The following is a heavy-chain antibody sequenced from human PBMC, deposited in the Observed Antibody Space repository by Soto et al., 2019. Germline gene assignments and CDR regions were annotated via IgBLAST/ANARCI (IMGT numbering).Heavy chain of an antibody. Sequence: QVQLVESGGGVVQPGGSLRLSCAASGFTFRNYGMHWVRQAPGKGLEWVAIISYDGSNEYYADSVKGRFTISRDNSKNTLYLQMNSLRTEDTAMYHCAKDQVTEDVYYYYGLDVWGQVTTVTVSS. CDR2: ISYDGSNE. D-gene: IGHD3-16*01. CDR1: GFTFRNYG. J-gene: IGHJ6*02. CDR3: AKDQVTEDVYYYYGLDV. V-gene: IGHV3-30*18.